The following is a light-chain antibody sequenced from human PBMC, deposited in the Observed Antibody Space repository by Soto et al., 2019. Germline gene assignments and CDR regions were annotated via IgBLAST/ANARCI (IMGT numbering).Light chain of an antibody. Sequence: QSVLTQPRSVSGSPGQSVTISCTGTISDVGDXXYVSWYQQHPGKAPKLIIYDVYKRSSGVPDRFSGSKSGNTASLTISGLQAEDEADYYCCSYAGSSTSVIFGGGTKLTVL. CDR3: CSYAGSSTSVI. J-gene: IGLJ2*01. CDR2: DVY. V-gene: IGLV2-11*01. CDR1: ISDVGDXXY.